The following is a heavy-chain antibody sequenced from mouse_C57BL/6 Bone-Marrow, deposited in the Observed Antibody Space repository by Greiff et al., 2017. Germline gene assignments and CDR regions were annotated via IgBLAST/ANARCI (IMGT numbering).Heavy chain of an antibody. CDR1: GYSITSDY. D-gene: IGHD3-2*02. CDR2: ISYSGST. Sequence: EVQRVESGPGLAKPSQTLSLTCSVTGYSITSDYWNWIRKFPGNKLEYMGYISYSGSTYYNPSLKSRISITRDTSKNQYYLQLNSVTTEDTATYYCASGSAQAPYYFDYWGQGTTLTVSS. J-gene: IGHJ2*01. V-gene: IGHV3-8*01. CDR3: ASGSAQAPYYFDY.